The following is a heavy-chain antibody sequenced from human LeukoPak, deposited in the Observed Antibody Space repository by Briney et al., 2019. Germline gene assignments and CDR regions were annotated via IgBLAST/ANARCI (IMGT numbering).Heavy chain of an antibody. CDR3: ARVSSGWYGEEVYYFDY. J-gene: IGHJ4*02. Sequence: ASVKVSCKASGYTFTSYGISWVRQATGQGLEWVGWMNPNSGNTGYAQKFQGRVTMTRNTSISTAYMELSSLRSEDTAVYYCARVSSGWYGEEVYYFDYWGQGTLVTVSS. V-gene: IGHV1-8*02. CDR1: GYTFTSYG. CDR2: MNPNSGNT. D-gene: IGHD6-19*01.